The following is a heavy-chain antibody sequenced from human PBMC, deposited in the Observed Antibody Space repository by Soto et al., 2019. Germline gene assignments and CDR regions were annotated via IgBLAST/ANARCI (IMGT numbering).Heavy chain of an antibody. Sequence: QVQLVESGGGVVQPGRSLRLSCEASRFTFSGYVIHWVRQAPGKGLEWVAFISYDGTNKYYADSVEGRFSISRDNSKDTLYLDMNSLRVEDTAGYYRASAWSYGMGVWGQGTTGTLSS. CDR2: ISYDGTNK. CDR1: RFTFSGYV. D-gene: IGHD2-15*01. V-gene: IGHV3-30*03. CDR3: ASAWSYGMGV. J-gene: IGHJ6*02.